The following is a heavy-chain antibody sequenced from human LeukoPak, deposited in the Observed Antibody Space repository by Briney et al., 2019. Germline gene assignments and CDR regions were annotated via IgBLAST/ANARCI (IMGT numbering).Heavy chain of an antibody. CDR3: TRDGHSSTWYANFDY. CDR1: GFTFSSYS. V-gene: IGHV3-21*01. CDR2: ISRSSRSATYM. J-gene: IGHJ4*02. D-gene: IGHD6-13*01. Sequence: PGGSLRLSCAAAGFTFSSYSMNWVRQAPGKGLEWVSSISRSSRSATYMYYADSVKGRFTISRDDAMKSLYLQMNSLRAEDTAVYYCTRDGHSSTWYANFDYWGQGILVTVSS.